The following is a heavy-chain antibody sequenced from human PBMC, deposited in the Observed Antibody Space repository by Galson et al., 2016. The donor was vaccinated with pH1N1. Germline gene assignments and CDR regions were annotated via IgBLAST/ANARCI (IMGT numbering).Heavy chain of an antibody. D-gene: IGHD2-21*02. J-gene: IGHJ4*03. CDR1: GSIFIGHW. CDR3: ARLAHCSGDCYSMGPWGYFDF. V-gene: IGHV5-51*01. CDR2: IYPGDSDP. Sequence: QSGAEVKKPGESLKISCKGSGSIFIGHWIAWVRQKPGNGLEWMGIIYPGDSDPRYSPSFAAPVTISADKSSNPAYRRWSSLKASDTAMYYCARLAHCSGDCYSMGPWGYFDFWGQGTLVAVSS.